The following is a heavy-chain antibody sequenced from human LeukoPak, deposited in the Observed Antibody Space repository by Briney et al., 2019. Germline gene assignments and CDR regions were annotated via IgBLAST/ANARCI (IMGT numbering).Heavy chain of an antibody. CDR3: ARYHNGYDDF. V-gene: IGHV4-59*12. J-gene: IGHJ4*02. D-gene: IGHD5-12*01. CDR1: GGSISSYY. CDR2: IYYSGNT. Sequence: SETLSLTCTVSGGSISSYYWSWIRQPPGKGLEWIGSIYYSGNTYYNPSLKSRVTISLDTSRSHFSLELVSVTAADAAIYYCARYHNGYDDFWGQGTLVTVSS.